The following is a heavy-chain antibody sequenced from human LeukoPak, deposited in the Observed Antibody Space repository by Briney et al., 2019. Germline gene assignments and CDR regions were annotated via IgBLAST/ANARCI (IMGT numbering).Heavy chain of an antibody. CDR3: ARDLPGTTPPDAFDI. CDR1: GFTFSSHC. V-gene: IGHV3-21*01. CDR2: ISTRNNYI. J-gene: IGHJ3*02. D-gene: IGHD1-1*01. Sequence: GGSLRLSCAASGFTFSSHCMSWVRQAPGKGLEWVSSISTRNNYIYYADSVKGRFTISRDNAKNSLYLQMNSLGADDTAIYYCARDLPGTTPPDAFDIWGQGTMVTVSS.